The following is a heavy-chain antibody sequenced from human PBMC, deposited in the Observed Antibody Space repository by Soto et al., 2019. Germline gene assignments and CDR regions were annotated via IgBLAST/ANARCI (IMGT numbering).Heavy chain of an antibody. CDR2: ISGSGGST. J-gene: IGHJ5*02. CDR3: AKADYSGSGSKLNWFDP. D-gene: IGHD3-10*01. V-gene: IGHV3-23*01. CDR1: GFTFSSYA. Sequence: GGSLRLSCAASGFTFSSYAMSWVRQAPGKGLEWVSAISGSGGSTYYADSVKGRFTISRDNSKNTLYLQMNSLRAEDTAVYYCAKADYSGSGSKLNWFDPWGQGTLVTVSS.